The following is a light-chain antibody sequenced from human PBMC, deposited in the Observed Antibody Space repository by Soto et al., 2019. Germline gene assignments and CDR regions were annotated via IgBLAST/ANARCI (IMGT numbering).Light chain of an antibody. CDR2: DVN. CDR3: CSYPRSDTRV. CDR1: SSDVGGYNF. J-gene: IGLJ1*01. Sequence: QSALTQPASVSGSPGQSITISCTGTSSDVGGYNFVSWYQQHPGKVPKLLIYDVNHRPSGVPDRFSGSKSGNTASLTISGLLAADDADYYCCSYPRSDTRVFGTGTKVTVL. V-gene: IGLV2-14*03.